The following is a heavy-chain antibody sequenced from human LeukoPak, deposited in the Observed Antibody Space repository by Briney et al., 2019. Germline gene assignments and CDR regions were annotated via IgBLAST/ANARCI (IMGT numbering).Heavy chain of an antibody. CDR2: INHSGST. D-gene: IGHD3-22*01. V-gene: IGHV4-34*01. J-gene: IGHJ3*02. CDR3: ASLNVYYDSSGYYPSDAFDI. Sequence: SETLSLTCAVYGGSFSGYYWSWIRQPPGKGLEWIGEINHSGSTNYNPSLKSRVTISVDTSKNQFSLKLSSVTAADTAVYYCASLNVYYDSSGYYPSDAFDIWGQGTMVTVSS. CDR1: GGSFSGYY.